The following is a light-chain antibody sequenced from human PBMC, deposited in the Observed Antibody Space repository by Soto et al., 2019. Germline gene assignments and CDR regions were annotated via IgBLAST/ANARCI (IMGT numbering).Light chain of an antibody. CDR3: QQYNSYSPT. CDR2: DAS. J-gene: IGKJ1*01. Sequence: DVQMTQSPSSLSASVGDRVTITCRASQDIRNDLGWYQHKSGKAPKLLIYDASSLESGVPSRFSGSGSGTEFTLTISSLQPDDFATYYCQQYNSYSPTFGQGTKVDIK. V-gene: IGKV1-17*01. CDR1: QDIRND.